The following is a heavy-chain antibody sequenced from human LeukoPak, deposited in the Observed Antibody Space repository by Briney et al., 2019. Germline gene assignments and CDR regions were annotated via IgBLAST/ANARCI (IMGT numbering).Heavy chain of an antibody. Sequence: GGSLRLSCAASGFTVSSNYMSWVRQAPGKGLEWVSVIYSGGSTYYAGSVKGRFTISRDNSKNTLYLQMNSLRAEDTAVYYCARASSTSAFSGMDVWGKGTTVTVSS. D-gene: IGHD2-2*01. CDR2: IYSGGST. CDR1: GFTVSSNY. J-gene: IGHJ6*04. V-gene: IGHV3-53*01. CDR3: ARASSTSAFSGMDV.